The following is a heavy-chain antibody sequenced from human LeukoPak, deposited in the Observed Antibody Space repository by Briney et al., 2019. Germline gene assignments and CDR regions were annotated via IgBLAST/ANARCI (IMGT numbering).Heavy chain of an antibody. J-gene: IGHJ5*02. V-gene: IGHV4-59*08. D-gene: IGHD2-21*01. Sequence: SETLSLTCTVSGGSISSYYWSWIRQPPGKGLEWIGYIYYSGSINYNPPLKSRVTISVDTSKNQFSLKLSSVTAADTAVYYRARYSRAWFDPWGQGTLVTVSS. CDR1: GGSISSYY. CDR2: IYYSGSI. CDR3: ARYSRAWFDP.